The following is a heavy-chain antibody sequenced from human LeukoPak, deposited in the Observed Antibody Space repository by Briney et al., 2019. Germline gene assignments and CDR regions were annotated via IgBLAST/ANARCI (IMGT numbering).Heavy chain of an antibody. CDR2: ISWNSDTI. CDR1: GFTFDNYA. V-gene: IGHV3-9*01. J-gene: IGHJ4*02. Sequence: GGSLRLSCVASGFTFDNYAMHWVRQAPGKGLEWVSGISWNSDTIAYADSVKGRFTISRDNAKKSVYLQMNSLGVEDTALYYCAKVGNLGSYYTYYFDAWGQGTLVTVS. D-gene: IGHD3-10*01. CDR3: AKVGNLGSYYTYYFDA.